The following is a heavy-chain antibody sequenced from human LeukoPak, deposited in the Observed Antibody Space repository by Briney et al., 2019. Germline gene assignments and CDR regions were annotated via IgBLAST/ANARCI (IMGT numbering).Heavy chain of an antibody. CDR1: GFTFSSYA. Sequence: PGRSLRLSCAASGFTFSSYAMHWVRQAPGKGLEWVAVISYDGSNKYYAGSVKGRFTISRDNSKNTLYLQMNSLRAEDTAVYYCARDSYSYGYNWFDPWGQGTLVTVSS. J-gene: IGHJ5*02. D-gene: IGHD5-18*01. V-gene: IGHV3-30-3*01. CDR2: ISYDGSNK. CDR3: ARDSYSYGYNWFDP.